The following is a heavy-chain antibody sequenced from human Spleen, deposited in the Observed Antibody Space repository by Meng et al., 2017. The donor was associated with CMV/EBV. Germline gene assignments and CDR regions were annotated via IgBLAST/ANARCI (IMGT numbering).Heavy chain of an antibody. D-gene: IGHD2/OR15-2a*01. CDR2: IKSKADDETT. CDR3: VTVGQYRADYYFDY. Sequence: WIRQPPGKGLEWVGRIKSKADDETTDYAESVKGRFTISRLDSKNTLYLQMNSLKTEDTAVYYCVTVGQYRADYYFDYWGQGTLVTVSS. V-gene: IGHV3-15*01. J-gene: IGHJ4*02.